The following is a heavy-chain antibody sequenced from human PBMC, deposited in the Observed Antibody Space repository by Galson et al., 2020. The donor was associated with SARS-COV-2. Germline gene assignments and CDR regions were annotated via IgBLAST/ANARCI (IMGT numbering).Heavy chain of an antibody. CDR2: INYSGNT. Sequence: TLSLTCTVSGGSISSDSYYWSWIRQHPGKGLEWIGYINYSGNTYYNPSLKSRITLSVDTSKNQFSLKLSSVTAADTAIYFCARNKQLLFDFWGQGTLVSVTS. D-gene: IGHD5-18*01. J-gene: IGHJ4*02. CDR3: ARNKQLLFDF. CDR1: GGSISSDSYY. V-gene: IGHV4-31*03.